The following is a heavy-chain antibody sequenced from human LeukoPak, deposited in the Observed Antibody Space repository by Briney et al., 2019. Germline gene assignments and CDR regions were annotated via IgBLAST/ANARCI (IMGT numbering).Heavy chain of an antibody. D-gene: IGHD4-17*01. CDR3: ARLTTLQWPLYYIDV. V-gene: IGHV4-38-2*01. J-gene: IGHJ6*03. CDR1: GYSISSGYY. Sequence: PSETLSLTCAVSGYSISSGYYWGWIRQPPGKGLEWIGSIYHSGSTYYNPSLKSRVTISVDTSKNQFSLKLSSVTAADTAVYYCARLTTLQWPLYYIDVCGKGTTVTVSS. CDR2: IYHSGST.